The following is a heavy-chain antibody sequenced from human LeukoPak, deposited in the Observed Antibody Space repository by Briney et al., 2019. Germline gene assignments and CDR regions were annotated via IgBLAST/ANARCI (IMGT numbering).Heavy chain of an antibody. D-gene: IGHD5-18*01. CDR1: GFPFGNYW. V-gene: IGHV3-74*01. CDR3: ARDLRLWDLDF. Sequence: GGSLRLSCAASGFPFGNYWMHWVRQVPGEGMVWVSRINSDGSTSTYADSMKGRFTISRDNAKNTLYLQMNSLRADDTAVYYCARDLRLWDLDFWGQGTLVTVSS. J-gene: IGHJ4*02. CDR2: INSDGSTS.